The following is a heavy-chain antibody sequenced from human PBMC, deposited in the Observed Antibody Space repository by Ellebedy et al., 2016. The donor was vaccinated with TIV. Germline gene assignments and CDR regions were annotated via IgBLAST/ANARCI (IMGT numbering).Heavy chain of an antibody. CDR2: ITHSGGT. D-gene: IGHD2-15*01. CDR1: GGSFSDNY. CDR3: ARDHCSGNSCPRLNWYFDL. Sequence: MPSETLSLTCAVYGGSFSDNYWSWIRQPPGKELEWIGEITHSGGTNYNPSLTSRVTISVDTSKNQFSLKLSSVTAADTAVYYCARDHCSGNSCPRLNWYFDLWGRGTLVTVSS. V-gene: IGHV4-34*01. J-gene: IGHJ2*01.